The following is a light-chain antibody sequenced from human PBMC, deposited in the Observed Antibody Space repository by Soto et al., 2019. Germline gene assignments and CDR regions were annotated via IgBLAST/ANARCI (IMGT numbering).Light chain of an antibody. CDR1: SSNIGNNY. CDR3: GTWDSSLSVVL. Sequence: QSVLTQPPSVSAAPGQKVTISCSGSSSNIGNNYVSWYQQLPGTVPKLLIYDSNQRPSGIPDRFSGSKSGTSATLGITGLQTGDEADYYCGTWDSSLSVVLFGGGTKLTVL. CDR2: DSN. V-gene: IGLV1-51*01. J-gene: IGLJ2*01.